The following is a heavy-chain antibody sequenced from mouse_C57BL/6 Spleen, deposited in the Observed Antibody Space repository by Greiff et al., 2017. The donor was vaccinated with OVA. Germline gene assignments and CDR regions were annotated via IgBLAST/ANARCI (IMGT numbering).Heavy chain of an antibody. CDR2: INPSNGGT. CDR3: ARRDTMVATYVDY. Sequence: VQLQQPGTELVKPGASVKLSCKASGYTFTSYWMHWVKQRPGQGLEWIGNINPSNGGTNYHEKFKSKATLTVDKSSNTAYMQLSSLTSEEPAVEDSARRDTMVATYVDYWGQGTTLTVSS. D-gene: IGHD2-1*01. V-gene: IGHV1-53*01. J-gene: IGHJ2*01. CDR1: GYTFTSYW.